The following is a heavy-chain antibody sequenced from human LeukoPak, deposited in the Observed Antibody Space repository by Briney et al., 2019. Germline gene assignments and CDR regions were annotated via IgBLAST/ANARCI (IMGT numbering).Heavy chain of an antibody. Sequence: SETLSLTCGVSGYSINSGYFWGWIRQPPGKGLEWIGSSYHSGTTYYNPSLKSRVNISIDTSKNQFSLKLRSVTSADTANYYCAGVANIAVAADYFDYWGQGTLVTVSS. V-gene: IGHV4-38-2*01. J-gene: IGHJ4*02. CDR1: GYSINSGYF. CDR3: AGVANIAVAADYFDY. CDR2: SYHSGTT. D-gene: IGHD6-19*01.